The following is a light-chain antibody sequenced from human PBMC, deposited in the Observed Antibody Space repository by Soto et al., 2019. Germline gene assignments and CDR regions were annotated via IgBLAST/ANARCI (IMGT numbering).Light chain of an antibody. J-gene: IGKJ1*01. CDR3: HQYDSSSWT. CDR1: QGVDSSY. V-gene: IGKV3-20*01. Sequence: EIVLTQSPGTLSLSPGERATVFCRASQGVDSSYLAWFQQKPGQAPRLLIYGASRRDTGVPDRFSGSGSGTDFTLTITRLEPEDLAVYYCHQYDSSSWTFGQGTKVEI. CDR2: GAS.